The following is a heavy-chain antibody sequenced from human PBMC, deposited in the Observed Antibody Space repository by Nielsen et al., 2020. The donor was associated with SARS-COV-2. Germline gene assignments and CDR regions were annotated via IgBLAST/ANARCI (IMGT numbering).Heavy chain of an antibody. CDR3: AKMGLEIYGYYYYMDV. D-gene: IGHD4-17*01. CDR1: GFTFSSYA. V-gene: IGHV3-23*01. CDR2: ISGSGGST. Sequence: GSLRLSCAASGFTFSSYAMSWVRQAPGKGLEWVSAISGSGGSTYYADSVKGRFTISRDNSKNTLYLQMNSLRAEDTAVYYCAKMGLEIYGYYYYMDVWGKGTTVTVSS. J-gene: IGHJ6*03.